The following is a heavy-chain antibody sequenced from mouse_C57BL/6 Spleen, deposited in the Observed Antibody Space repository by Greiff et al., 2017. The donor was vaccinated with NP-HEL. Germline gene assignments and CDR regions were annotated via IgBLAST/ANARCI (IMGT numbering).Heavy chain of an antibody. D-gene: IGHD1-1*01. V-gene: IGHV1-22*01. J-gene: IGHJ4*01. CDR1: GYTFTDYN. Sequence: EVQLQQSGPELVKPGASVKMSCKASGYTFTDYNMHWVKQSHGKSLEWIGYINPNNGGTSYNQKFKGKATLTVNKSSSTAYMELRSLTSEDSAVYYCARDYYGSRYAMDYWGQGTSVTVSS. CDR2: INPNNGGT. CDR3: ARDYYGSRYAMDY.